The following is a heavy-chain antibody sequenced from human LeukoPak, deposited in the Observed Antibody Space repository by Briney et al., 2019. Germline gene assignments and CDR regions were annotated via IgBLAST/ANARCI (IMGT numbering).Heavy chain of an antibody. CDR1: GYTFTGYY. CDR3: AREESVNFVVWH. J-gene: IGHJ4*02. V-gene: IGHV1-2*02. CDR2: INPNSGGT. D-gene: IGHD3-16*01. Sequence: ASVTVSCKASGYTFTGYYMHWVRQAPGQGLEWMGWINPNSGGTNYAQKFQGRVTMTRDTSISTAYMELSRLRSDDTAVYYCAREESVNFVVWHWGQGTLVTVSS.